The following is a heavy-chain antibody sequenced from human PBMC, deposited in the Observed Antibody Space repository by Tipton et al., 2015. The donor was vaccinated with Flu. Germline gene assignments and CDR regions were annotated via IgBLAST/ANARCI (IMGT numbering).Heavy chain of an antibody. D-gene: IGHD3-10*01. J-gene: IGHJ4*02. CDR3: ARGLYGSGSYQRRYFDS. CDR2: INHSGST. CDR1: GGSFSGYY. Sequence: AGLVKPSETLSLTCAVYGGSFSGYYWNWIRQPPGKGLEWIGEINHSGSTNYNPSLKSRVTISVDTSKNQFSLKLSSVTAADTAVYFCARGLYGSGSYQRRYFDSWGQGTLVTVSS. V-gene: IGHV4-34*01.